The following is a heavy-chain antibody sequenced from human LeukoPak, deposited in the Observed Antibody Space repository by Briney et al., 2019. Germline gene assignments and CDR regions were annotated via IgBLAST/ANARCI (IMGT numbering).Heavy chain of an antibody. CDR2: IYHSGST. CDR3: ARGAHVASSSWYWDYFDY. J-gene: IGHJ4*02. D-gene: IGHD6-13*01. V-gene: IGHV4-30-2*01. CDR1: GGSISSGGYS. Sequence: PSETLSLTCAVSGGSISSGGYSWSWIRQPPGKGLEWIGYIYHSGSTYYNPSLKSRVTISVDRSKNQFSLKLSSVTAADTAVYYCARGAHVASSSWYWDYFDYWGQGTLVTVSS.